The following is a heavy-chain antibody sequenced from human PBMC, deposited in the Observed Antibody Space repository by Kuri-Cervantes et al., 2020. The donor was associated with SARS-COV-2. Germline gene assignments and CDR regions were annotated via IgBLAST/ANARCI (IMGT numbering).Heavy chain of an antibody. CDR3: AREEGGELGEAFDY. V-gene: IGHV3-21*01. CDR2: IDSSSYYI. D-gene: IGHD7-27*01. Sequence: ESLKISCAASGFTFSGYSLNWIRQAPGKGLEWVASIDSSSYYIYHADSVKGRLTISRDNAKTSLYLQMNSLKLEDTAVYYCAREEGGELGEAFDYWGQGALVTVSS. J-gene: IGHJ4*02. CDR1: GFTFSGYS.